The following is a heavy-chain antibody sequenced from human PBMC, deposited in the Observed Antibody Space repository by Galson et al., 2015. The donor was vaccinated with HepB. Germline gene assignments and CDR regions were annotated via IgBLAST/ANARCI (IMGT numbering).Heavy chain of an antibody. CDR1: RFTFSDYF. V-gene: IGHV3-30*04. J-gene: IGHJ4*02. Sequence: SLRLSCAASRFTFSDYFMHWVRQAPGKGLEWVALISYDGSHKYYADSVKGRFTISRDNSKNTLYLQMNSLRVEDTAVYYCARELYFDTKALDSWGQGTLVTVSS. CDR2: ISYDGSHK. D-gene: IGHD3-22*01. CDR3: ARELYFDTKALDS.